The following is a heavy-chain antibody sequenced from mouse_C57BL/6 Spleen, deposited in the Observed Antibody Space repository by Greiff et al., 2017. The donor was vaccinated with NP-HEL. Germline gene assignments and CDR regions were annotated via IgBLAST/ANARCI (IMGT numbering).Heavy chain of an antibody. J-gene: IGHJ1*03. D-gene: IGHD2-4*01. CDR1: GYTFTDYN. CDR2: INPNNGGT. Sequence: EVQLQQSGPELVKPGASVKIPCKASGYTFTDYNMDWVKQSPGKSLEWIGDINPNNGGTIYNQKFKGKATLTVDKSSSTAYMELRSLTSEDTAVYYCARHDYDWYFDVWGTGTTVTVSS. CDR3: ARHDYDWYFDV. V-gene: IGHV1-18*01.